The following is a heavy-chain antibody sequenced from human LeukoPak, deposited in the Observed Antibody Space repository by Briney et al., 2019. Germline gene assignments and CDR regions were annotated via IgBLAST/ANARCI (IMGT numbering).Heavy chain of an antibody. CDR3: ARDKSGSYYVRFDP. V-gene: IGHV1-18*01. CDR1: GYTFTSYG. Sequence: ASVRVSCKASGYTFTSYGISWVRQAPGQGLEWMGWISAYNGNTNYAQKLQGRVTMTTDTSTSTAYMELRSLRSDDTAVYYCARDKSGSYYVRFDPWGQGTLVTVSS. J-gene: IGHJ5*02. CDR2: ISAYNGNT. D-gene: IGHD1-26*01.